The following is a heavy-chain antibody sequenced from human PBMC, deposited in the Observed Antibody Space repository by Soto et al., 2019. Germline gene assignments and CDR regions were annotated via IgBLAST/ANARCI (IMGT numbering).Heavy chain of an antibody. D-gene: IGHD5-18*01. J-gene: IGHJ4*02. Sequence: PGGSLRLSCAASGFTFSSYAMHWVRQAPGKGLEWVAVISYDGSNKYYADSVKGRFTISRDNSKNTLYLQMNSLRAEDTAVYYCARDQKLGGYSYGYGYWGQGTLVTVSS. CDR1: GFTFSSYA. CDR3: ARDQKLGGYSYGYGY. CDR2: ISYDGSNK. V-gene: IGHV3-30-3*01.